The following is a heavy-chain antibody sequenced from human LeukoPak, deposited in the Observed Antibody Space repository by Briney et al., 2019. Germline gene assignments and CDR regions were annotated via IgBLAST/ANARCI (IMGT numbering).Heavy chain of an antibody. D-gene: IGHD3-22*01. Sequence: GGSLRLSCAASGFTFSDYYMSWIRQAPGKGLEWVSYISSSGSTIYYADSVKGRFTISRDKAKNSLYLQMNSLRAEDTAVYYCARAVSYYDSSGYYYWGQGTLVTVSS. V-gene: IGHV3-11*04. J-gene: IGHJ4*02. CDR1: GFTFSDYY. CDR3: ARAVSYYDSSGYYY. CDR2: ISSSGSTI.